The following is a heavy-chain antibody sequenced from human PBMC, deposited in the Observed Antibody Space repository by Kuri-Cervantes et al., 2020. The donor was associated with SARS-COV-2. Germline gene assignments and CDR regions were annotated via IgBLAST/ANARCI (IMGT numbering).Heavy chain of an antibody. Sequence: GSLRLSCTVSGGSISSSSYYWGWIRQPPGKGLEWIGSIYYSGSTYYNPSLKSRVTISVDTSKNQFSLRLASMTAADTAVYYCARAFNWHYYFDSWGQGMLVTVSS. CDR3: ARAFNWHYYFDS. J-gene: IGHJ4*02. D-gene: IGHD1-7*01. CDR1: GGSISSSSYY. V-gene: IGHV4-39*07. CDR2: IYYSGST.